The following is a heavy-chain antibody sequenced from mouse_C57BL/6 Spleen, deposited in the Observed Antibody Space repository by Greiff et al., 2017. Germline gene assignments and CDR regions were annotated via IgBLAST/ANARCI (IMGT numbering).Heavy chain of an antibody. D-gene: IGHD3-3*01. CDR1: GYSITSGYY. Sequence: ESGPGIVKPSQSLSLTCSVTGYSITSGYYWNWIRQFPGNKLEWMGYISYDGSNNYNPSLKNRISITRDTSKNQFFLKLNSVTTEDTATYYCARERGTEGYWYFDVWGTGTTVTVSS. J-gene: IGHJ1*03. CDR2: ISYDGSN. CDR3: ARERGTEGYWYFDV. V-gene: IGHV3-6*01.